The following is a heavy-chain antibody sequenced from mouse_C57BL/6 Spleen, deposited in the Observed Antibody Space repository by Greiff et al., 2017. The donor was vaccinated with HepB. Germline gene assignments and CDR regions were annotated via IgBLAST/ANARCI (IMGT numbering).Heavy chain of an antibody. CDR3: TTISHYAMDY. CDR2: IRLKSDNYAT. CDR1: GFTFSNYW. Sequence: EVKLQESGGGLVQPGGSMKLSCVASGFTFSNYWMNWVRQSPEKGLEWVAQIRLKSDNYATHYAESVKGRFTISRDDSKSSVYLQMNNLRAEDTGIYYCTTISHYAMDYWGQGTSVTVSS. V-gene: IGHV6-3*01. J-gene: IGHJ4*01.